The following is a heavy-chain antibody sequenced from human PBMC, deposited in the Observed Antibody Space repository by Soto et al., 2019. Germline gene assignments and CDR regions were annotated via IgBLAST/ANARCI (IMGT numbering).Heavy chain of an antibody. V-gene: IGHV3-21*01. CDR2: ISSTTNYI. J-gene: IGHJ4*02. CDR3: ARESEDLTSNFDY. Sequence: GGSLRLSCAASGFTFTRYSMNWVRQAPGKGLEWVSPISSTTNYIYYADSMKGRFTVSRDNAKNSVYLEMNSLSAEDTALYYCARESEDLTSNFDYWGQGTLVTVS. CDR1: GFTFTRYS.